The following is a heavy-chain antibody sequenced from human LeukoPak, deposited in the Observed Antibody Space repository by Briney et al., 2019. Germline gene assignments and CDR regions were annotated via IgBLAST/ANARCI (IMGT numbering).Heavy chain of an antibody. V-gene: IGHV3-23*01. CDR2: ISGTGGDT. CDR3: ASLRESFWIPEFDY. CDR1: GFTFSGFTFSDYG. Sequence: GGSLRLSCVASGFTFSGFTFSDYGMTWVRQAPGKGLEWVSAISGTGGDTYYADSVRGRFTISRDNSKNTLYLQMTSLRAEDTAVYYCASLRESFWIPEFDYWGQGTLVTVSS. J-gene: IGHJ4*02. D-gene: IGHD1-1*01.